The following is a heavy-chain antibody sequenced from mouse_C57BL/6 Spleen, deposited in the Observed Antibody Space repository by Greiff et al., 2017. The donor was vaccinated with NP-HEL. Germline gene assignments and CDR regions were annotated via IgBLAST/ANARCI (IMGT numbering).Heavy chain of an antibody. J-gene: IGHJ4*01. D-gene: IGHD3-2*02. CDR3: ARRRGSGYDYAMDY. CDR1: GYAFSSSW. CDR2: IYPGDGDT. Sequence: QVQLQQSGPELVKPGASVKISCKASGYAFSSSWMNWVKQRPGKGLEWIGRIYPGDGDTNYNGKFKGKATLTADKSSSTAYMQLSSLTSEDSAVYFCARRRGSGYDYAMDYWGQGTSVTVSS. V-gene: IGHV1-82*01.